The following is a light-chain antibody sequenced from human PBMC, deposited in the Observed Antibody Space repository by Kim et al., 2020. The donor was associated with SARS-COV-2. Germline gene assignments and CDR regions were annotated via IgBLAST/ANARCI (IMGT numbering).Light chain of an antibody. CDR1: SSDVGGYNY. Sequence: QSALTQPRSVSGSPGQSVTISCTGTSSDVGGYNYVSWYQQHPGKAPKLTIYDVTERPSGVPDRFSGSKSGNTASLTVSGLQAEDEADYYCSSYAGSNNVFGTGTKVTVL. CDR2: DVT. CDR3: SSYAGSNNV. J-gene: IGLJ1*01. V-gene: IGLV2-11*01.